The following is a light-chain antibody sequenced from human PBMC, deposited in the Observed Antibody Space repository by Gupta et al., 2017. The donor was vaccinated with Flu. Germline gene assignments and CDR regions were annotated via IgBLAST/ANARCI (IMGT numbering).Light chain of an antibody. CDR3: AAWDANLNNWI. V-gene: IGLV1-47*01. CDR2: RSD. Sequence: QSALTQPPSVSGTPGQRVAISCSGRNSNIGENFVYWYQKVPGAAPKLLIYRSDQRPSGVPDRFSGSKSGTSASLAVSELRSEDEADYYCAAWDANLNNWIFGGGTKLTV. J-gene: IGLJ2*01. CDR1: NSNIGENF.